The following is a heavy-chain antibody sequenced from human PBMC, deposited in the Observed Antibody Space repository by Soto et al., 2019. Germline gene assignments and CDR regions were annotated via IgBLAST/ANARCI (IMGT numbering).Heavy chain of an antibody. CDR1: GFTFSSYA. CDR3: TKDQVEGYYDTGGSQGS. CDR2: ISGSGSGT. J-gene: IGHJ5*02. V-gene: IGHV3-23*01. Sequence: GGSLRLSCAASGFTFSSYAMSWVRQAPGKGLDWVSTISGSGSGTYYADSVKGRFTISRDNSKNTLYLQMDRLRAEDTAVYFCTKDQVEGYYDTGGSQGSWGQGTLVTVSS. D-gene: IGHD3-22*01.